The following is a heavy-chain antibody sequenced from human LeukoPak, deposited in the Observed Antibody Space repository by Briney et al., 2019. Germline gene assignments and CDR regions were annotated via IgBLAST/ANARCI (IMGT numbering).Heavy chain of an antibody. CDR2: IYYSGST. J-gene: IGHJ4*02. V-gene: IGHV4-39*07. CDR3: ARGGTLYNNNY. CDR1: GGSISSGSYY. Sequence: SETLSLTCTVSGGSISSGSYYWGWIRQPPGRGLEWIGSIYYSGSTYYNPSLKSRVTVSVDTSKNQFSLNLNSVTAADTAVYYCARGGTLYNNNYWGQGTLVTVSS. D-gene: IGHD3-10*01.